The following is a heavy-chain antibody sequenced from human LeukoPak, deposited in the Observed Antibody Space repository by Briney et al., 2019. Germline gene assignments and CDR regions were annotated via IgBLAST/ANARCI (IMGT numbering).Heavy chain of an antibody. V-gene: IGHV5-51*01. D-gene: IGHD2/OR15-2a*01. CDR1: GYSFTSYW. Sequence: PGASLKISCKGSGYSFTSYWIGWVRQMPGKGLEWMGIIYPGDSDTSYSPFFQGQVTISADKSISIAYLQWSSLKASDTAMYYCARPFHPLGYWGQGTLVTVSS. J-gene: IGHJ4*02. CDR2: IYPGDSDT. CDR3: ARPFHPLGY.